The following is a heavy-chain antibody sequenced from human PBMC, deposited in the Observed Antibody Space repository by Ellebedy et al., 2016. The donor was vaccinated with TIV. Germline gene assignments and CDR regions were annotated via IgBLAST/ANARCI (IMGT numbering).Heavy chain of an antibody. D-gene: IGHD2/OR15-2a*01. V-gene: IGHV3-48*02. CDR1: GFPFSSYS. J-gene: IGHJ2*01. CDR2: ISRDGGAT. Sequence: GESLKISCAASGFPFSSYSMNWVRQAPGKGIEWLSYISRDGGATYYADSVRGRFTISTDNVKNSMFLQMNSLRDDDTAVYSCARDQHFAFDVWGRGTLVTVSS. CDR3: ARDQHFAFDV.